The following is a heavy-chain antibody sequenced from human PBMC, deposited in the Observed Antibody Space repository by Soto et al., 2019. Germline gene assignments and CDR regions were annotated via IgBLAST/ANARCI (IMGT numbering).Heavy chain of an antibody. J-gene: IGHJ6*02. CDR1: GFTFSNFG. V-gene: IGHV3-30*18. CDR3: AKDLWRESGSPYYGMDV. Sequence: QVQLVESGGGVVQPGRSLRLSCAASGFTFSNFGMYWVRQVPGKGLEWVAGISYDGSNKYYADSVKGRFTISRDNSKNTLYLQMNSLRAEDTAVYYCAKDLWRESGSPYYGMDVWGQGTTVTVSS. D-gene: IGHD1-26*01. CDR2: ISYDGSNK.